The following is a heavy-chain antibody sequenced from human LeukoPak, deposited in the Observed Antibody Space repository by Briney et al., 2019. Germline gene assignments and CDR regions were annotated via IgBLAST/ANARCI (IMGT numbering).Heavy chain of an antibody. J-gene: IGHJ4*02. D-gene: IGHD2-15*01. CDR2: ISSSSSYI. CDR3: ARASDCSGGSCYFPSNFDY. CDR1: GFTFSNYN. Sequence: KPGGSLRLSCAASGFTFSNYNMNWVRQAPGKGLEWVSSISSSSSYIYYADSVKGRFTISRDNAKNSLYLQMNSLRAEDTAVYYCARASDCSGGSCYFPSNFDYWGQGTLVTVSS. V-gene: IGHV3-21*01.